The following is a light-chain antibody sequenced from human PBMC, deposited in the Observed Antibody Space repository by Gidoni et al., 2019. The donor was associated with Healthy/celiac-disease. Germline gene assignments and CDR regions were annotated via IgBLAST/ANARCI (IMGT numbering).Light chain of an antibody. J-gene: IGKJ2*01. Sequence: DIQMTQSPSSLSASVGDRVTITYRASQSISSYLNWYQQKPGKAPKLLIYAASSLQSGVPSRFSGSGSGTDFTLTISSLQPEDFATYYCQQSYSTPTFXQXTKLXIK. CDR3: QQSYSTPT. V-gene: IGKV1-39*01. CDR1: QSISSY. CDR2: AAS.